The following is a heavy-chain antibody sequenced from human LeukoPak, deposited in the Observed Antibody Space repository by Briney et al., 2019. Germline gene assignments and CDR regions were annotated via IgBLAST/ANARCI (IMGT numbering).Heavy chain of an antibody. D-gene: IGHD3-3*01. CDR2: ISPNGGIT. V-gene: IGHV3-23*01. CDR3: ASEIIFGSFDY. J-gene: IGHJ4*02. CDR1: GFTFSSHG. Sequence: GGSLRLSCAASGFTFSSHGMNWVRQAPGKGLEWVSGISPNGGITYYTDSVKGRFTISRDNSKNTLYLQMNSLRAEDTAVYYCASEIIFGSFDYWGQGTLVTVSS.